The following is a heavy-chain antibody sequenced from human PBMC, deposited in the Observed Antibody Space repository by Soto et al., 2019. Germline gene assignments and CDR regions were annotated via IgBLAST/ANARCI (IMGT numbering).Heavy chain of an antibody. J-gene: IGHJ4*02. V-gene: IGHV1-69*06. CDR1: GGSFSSHC. CDR2: LVPKFGAP. Sequence: QAHLVQSGAEVKKPGSSVKVSCRASGGSFSSHCLIWVRQAPGQGLEWMGGLVPKFGAPKYAQKFQDRVTITAAISTTTVYRELNRLKVEDTAMYFCARGAGECTEGDWFAPRDFWGQGTPLTVSS. CDR3: ARGAGECTEGDWFAPRDF. D-gene: IGHD3-9*01.